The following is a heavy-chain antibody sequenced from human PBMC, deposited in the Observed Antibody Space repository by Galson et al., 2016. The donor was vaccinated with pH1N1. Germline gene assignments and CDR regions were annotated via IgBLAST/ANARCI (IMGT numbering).Heavy chain of an antibody. J-gene: IGHJ4*02. CDR3: AREESRVTDS. CDR2: ISNSDTT. CDR1: GFGFSNYS. V-gene: IGHV3-48*01. D-gene: IGHD2-21*02. Sequence: SLRLSCAASGFGFSNYSMNWVRQAPGKGLEWISYISNSDTTYNARSVKGRFTISRDNAKRSVYLQMDNLRVEDTAVYYCAREESRVTDSWGQGTLVTVSS.